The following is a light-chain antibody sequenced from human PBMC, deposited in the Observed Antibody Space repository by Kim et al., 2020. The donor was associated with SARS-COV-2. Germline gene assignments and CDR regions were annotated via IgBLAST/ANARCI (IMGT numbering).Light chain of an antibody. CDR2: GNS. Sequence: PRVTIPCTGSSSNIGAGYDVHWYQQLPGAAPKLLIYGNSNRPSGVPDRFSGSKSGTSASLDITGLQAEDEADYYCQSYDSSLSAVVFGGGTQLTVL. CDR3: QSYDSSLSAVV. V-gene: IGLV1-40*01. J-gene: IGLJ2*01. CDR1: SSNIGAGYD.